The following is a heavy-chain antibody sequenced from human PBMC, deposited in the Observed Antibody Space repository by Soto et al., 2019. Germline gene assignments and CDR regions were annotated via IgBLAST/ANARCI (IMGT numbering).Heavy chain of an antibody. CDR1: GFTFSSYA. CDR3: AKSAYCGGDCYLWNFQH. Sequence: PGGSLSLSCAASGFTFSSYAMSWVRQAPGKGLEWVSAISGSGGSTYYADSVKGRFTISRDNSKNTLYLQMNSLRAEDTAVYYCAKSAYCGGDCYLWNFQHWGQGTRVTVSA. D-gene: IGHD2-21*02. CDR2: ISGSGGST. V-gene: IGHV3-23*01. J-gene: IGHJ1*01.